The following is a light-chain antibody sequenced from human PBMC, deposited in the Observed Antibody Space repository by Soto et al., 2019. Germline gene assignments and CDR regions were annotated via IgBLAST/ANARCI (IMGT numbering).Light chain of an antibody. CDR2: GTS. V-gene: IGKV3-20*01. CDR1: QTVSSTH. J-gene: IGKJ2*01. CDR3: QLYGSSPLYS. Sequence: EIVLTKSPGTLSFSPGERATLSCRTSQTVSSTHLAWYQQKRGQAPRILIYGTSNRATGIPDRFSGSGSGTDFTLTISRLEPEDFAVYHCQLYGSSPLYSFAQGTELEIK.